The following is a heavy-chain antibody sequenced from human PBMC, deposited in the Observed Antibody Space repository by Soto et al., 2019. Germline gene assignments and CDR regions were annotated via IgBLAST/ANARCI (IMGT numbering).Heavy chain of an antibody. V-gene: IGHV4-4*07. J-gene: IGHJ4*02. Sequence: SETLSLTCTVSGGSISSYRWSWIRQPAWKGLEWIGRISNNGNTQYNPSLKSRVTVSVDTSRNQFFLNLTSEDTAVYYCARGPYTGTWYPLKGDYWGQGTLVTVSS. CDR2: ISNNGNT. CDR3: ARGPYTGTWYPLKGDY. CDR1: GGSISSYR. D-gene: IGHD6-13*01.